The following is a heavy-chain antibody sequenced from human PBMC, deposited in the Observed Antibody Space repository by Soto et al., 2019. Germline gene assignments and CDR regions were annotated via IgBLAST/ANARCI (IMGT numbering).Heavy chain of an antibody. CDR3: AGWGVYSRSLAP. CDR1: GFTFSSYS. J-gene: IGHJ5*02. V-gene: IGHV4-59*08. Sequence: GSLRLSCAASGFTFSSYSMNWVRQAPGKGLEWVGYIYYGGTTSYNPSLQSRVTISLETSKSQFSLRLTSVTAADTAVYYCAGWGVYSRSLAPWGPGPLVPVS. D-gene: IGHD3-3*01. CDR2: IYYGGTT.